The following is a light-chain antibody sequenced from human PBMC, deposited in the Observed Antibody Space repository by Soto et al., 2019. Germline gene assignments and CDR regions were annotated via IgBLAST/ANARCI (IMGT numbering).Light chain of an antibody. J-gene: IGKJ5*01. Sequence: DIPLTQSPSTLAASGGDRATITCRASQSISSCLAWYQQKTGKAPKLLIYKASSLQSGVPSRFRGSGSGTEFTLTISSLQPGDFATYYCHQYNSDSITFGQGTRLVTK. CDR1: QSISSC. V-gene: IGKV1-5*03. CDR2: KAS. CDR3: HQYNSDSIT.